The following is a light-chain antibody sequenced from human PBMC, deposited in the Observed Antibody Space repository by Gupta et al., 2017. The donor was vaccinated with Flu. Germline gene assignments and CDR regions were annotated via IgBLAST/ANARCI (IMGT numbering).Light chain of an antibody. CDR2: EGR. V-gene: IGLV2-23*01. CDR3: CSYAGSSTWV. Sequence: QSALTQPASASGSPGPSITISCTGTSSYVGKYNFDSWYHQHPGKAPKLMIYEGRERPSGVSSLFSGSKSGNTASLTIFGLQDEEEYDYYCCSYAGSSTWVFGTGNKVTVL. J-gene: IGLJ1*01. CDR1: SSYVGKYNF.